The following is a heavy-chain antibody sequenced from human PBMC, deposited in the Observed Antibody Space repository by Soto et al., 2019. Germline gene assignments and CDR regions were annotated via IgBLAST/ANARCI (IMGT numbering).Heavy chain of an antibody. D-gene: IGHD3-10*01. V-gene: IGHV3-48*04. J-gene: IGHJ6*02. CDR1: GFTFSSYS. Sequence: GGSLRLSCAASGFTFSSYSMNWVRQAPGKGLEWVSYISSSSSTIYYTDSVKGRFTISRDNAKNSLYLQMNSLRAEDTAVYYCARARGAMTAGDYYYGMDVWGQGTTVTVSS. CDR2: ISSSSSTI. CDR3: ARARGAMTAGDYYYGMDV.